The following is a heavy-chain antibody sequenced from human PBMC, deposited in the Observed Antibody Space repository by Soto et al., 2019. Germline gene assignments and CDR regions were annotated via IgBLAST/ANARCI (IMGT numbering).Heavy chain of an antibody. CDR1: GYTFTSYD. CDR2: MNPNSGNT. Sequence: ASVKVSCKASGYTFTSYDINWVRQATGQGLEWMGWMNPNSGNTGYAQKFQGRVTMTRNTSISTAYMELSSLRSEDTAVYYSASMSGYSYALGFFDIWGQGTMFTVSS. CDR3: ASMSGYSYALGFFDI. D-gene: IGHD5-18*01. V-gene: IGHV1-8*01. J-gene: IGHJ3*02.